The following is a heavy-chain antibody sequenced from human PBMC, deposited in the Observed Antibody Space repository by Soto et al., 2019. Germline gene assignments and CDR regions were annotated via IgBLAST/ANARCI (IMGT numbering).Heavy chain of an antibody. V-gene: IGHV3-48*02. CDR1: GFTFSSYS. Sequence: GGSLRLSCVASGFTFSSYSLNWVRQAPGKGLEWVSYISSSSGTIYYADSVKGRFTISRDNAENSLYLQMNSLRDDDTAVYYCAREDPWSANADDMDVWGQGTTVTVSS. D-gene: IGHD3-3*01. CDR3: AREDPWSANADDMDV. J-gene: IGHJ6*02. CDR2: ISSSSGTI.